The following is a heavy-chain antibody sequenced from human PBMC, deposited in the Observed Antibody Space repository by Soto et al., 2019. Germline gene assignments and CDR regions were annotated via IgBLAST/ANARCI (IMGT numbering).Heavy chain of an antibody. V-gene: IGHV3-23*01. D-gene: IGHD1-7*01. J-gene: IGHJ5*02. Sequence: GGSLRLSCAASGFTFNTYAMSWVRQAPGKGLEWVSAISYSGGSTYYADSVKGRFTISRDNSKNTLYLQMNSLRAEDTAVYYCAKDGNWNYGGFDPWGQGTLVTVSS. CDR1: GFTFNTYA. CDR3: AKDGNWNYGGFDP. CDR2: ISYSGGST.